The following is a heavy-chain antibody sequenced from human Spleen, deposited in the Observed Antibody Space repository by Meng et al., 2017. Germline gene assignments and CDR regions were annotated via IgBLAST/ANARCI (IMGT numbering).Heavy chain of an antibody. J-gene: IGHJ4*02. Sequence: SETLSLTCAVSGYSITGSYNWGWIRQSPGKGLEWIGNIFYSGSTYYNPSLKSRVTISVDVSKNQFSLKLTSVTAADTAMYFCARVGNSGYDFRGLFDYWGQGTLVTVSS. CDR1: GYSITGSYN. V-gene: IGHV4-38-2*01. D-gene: IGHD5-12*01. CDR3: ARVGNSGYDFRGLFDY. CDR2: IFYSGST.